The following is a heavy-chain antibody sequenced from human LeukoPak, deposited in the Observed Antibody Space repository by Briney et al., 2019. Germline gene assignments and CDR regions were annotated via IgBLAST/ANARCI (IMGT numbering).Heavy chain of an antibody. J-gene: IGHJ5*02. Sequence: GGSLRLSCAASGFTFSNAWMSWVRQAPGKGLEWVSGISWNSGSIGYADSVKGRFTISRDNAKNSLYLQMNSLRAEDTALYYCAKDRGYSGYDSNWFDPWGQGTLVTVSS. CDR2: ISWNSGSI. CDR1: GFTFSNAW. CDR3: AKDRGYSGYDSNWFDP. V-gene: IGHV3-9*01. D-gene: IGHD5-12*01.